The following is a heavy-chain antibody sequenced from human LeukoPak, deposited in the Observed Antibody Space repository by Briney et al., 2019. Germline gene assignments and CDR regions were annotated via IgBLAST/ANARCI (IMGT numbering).Heavy chain of an antibody. CDR1: GGSISSGGYY. Sequence: PSQALSLTCTVSGGSISSGGYYWSWIRQPPGKGLEWIGYIYHSGSTYYNPSLKSRVTISVDRSKNQFSLKLSSVTAADTAVYYCASQLRGGAFDIWGQGTMVTVSS. J-gene: IGHJ3*02. CDR3: ASQLRGGAFDI. D-gene: IGHD1-7*01. V-gene: IGHV4-30-2*02. CDR2: IYHSGST.